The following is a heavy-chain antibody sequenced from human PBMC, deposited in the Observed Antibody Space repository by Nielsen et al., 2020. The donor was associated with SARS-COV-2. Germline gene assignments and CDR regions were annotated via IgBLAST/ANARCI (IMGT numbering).Heavy chain of an antibody. CDR1: GFTFSSYA. V-gene: IGHV3-23*01. D-gene: IGHD1-26*01. CDR2: ISGSGGST. CDR3: ARDPGGMDV. Sequence: GESLKISCAASGFTFSSYAMSWVRQAPGKGLEWVSAISGSGGSTYYADSVKGRLTISRDNSKNTLYLQMNSLRAEDTAVYYCARDPGGMDVWGQGTTVTVSS. J-gene: IGHJ6*02.